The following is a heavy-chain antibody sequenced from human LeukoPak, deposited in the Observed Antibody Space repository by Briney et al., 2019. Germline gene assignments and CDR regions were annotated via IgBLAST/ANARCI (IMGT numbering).Heavy chain of an antibody. V-gene: IGHV1-2*02. CDR1: GYTFTGYY. J-gene: IGHJ5*02. Sequence: ASVKVSCKTSGYTFTGYYMHWVRQAPGQGLEWMGWINPNSGGTNYAQKFQGRVTMTRDTSISTAYMELSRLRSDDTAVYYCARARGYCSGGSCYWKNWFDPWGQGTLVTVSS. D-gene: IGHD2-15*01. CDR2: INPNSGGT. CDR3: ARARGYCSGGSCYWKNWFDP.